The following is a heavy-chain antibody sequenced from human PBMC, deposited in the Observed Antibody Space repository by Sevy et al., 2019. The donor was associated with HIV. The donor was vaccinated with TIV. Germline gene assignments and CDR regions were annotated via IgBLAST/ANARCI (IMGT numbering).Heavy chain of an antibody. CDR1: GFTFSSYW. CDR2: IKQDGSEK. J-gene: IGHJ6*02. Sequence: GGSLRLSCAASGFTFSSYWMHWVRQAPGKGLEWVANIKQDGSEKYYVDSVKGRFTISRDNAKNSLYLQMNSLRPEDSAMSYCRRAMVVWGQGTTVTDSS. V-gene: IGHV3-7*01. CDR3: RRAMVV.